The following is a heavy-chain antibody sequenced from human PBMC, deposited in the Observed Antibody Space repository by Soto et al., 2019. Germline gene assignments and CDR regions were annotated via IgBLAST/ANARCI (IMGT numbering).Heavy chain of an antibody. CDR2: IWYDGSNT. V-gene: IGHV3-33*01. D-gene: IGHD2-15*01. Sequence: GGSLRLSCVASGFFLRDFGMHWVRQAPGKGLEWVSVIWYDGSNTYQGESVKGRFTMSRDISKNTLYLQMDSLRPEDTAVYYCARDWPVEGVVAATFFDYWGQGTLVTVSS. CDR3: ARDWPVEGVVAATFFDY. J-gene: IGHJ4*02. CDR1: GFFLRDFG.